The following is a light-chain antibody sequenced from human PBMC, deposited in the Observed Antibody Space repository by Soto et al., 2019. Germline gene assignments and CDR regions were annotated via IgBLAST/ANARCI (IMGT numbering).Light chain of an antibody. CDR1: QSISSW. CDR3: QQYNSYLFT. CDR2: DAS. Sequence: DIQMTQSPSTLSASVGDRVTITCRASQSISSWLAWYQQKPGKAPKLLIYDASSLESGVPSTFSGSGSGTEFTLTISNLQPDDFATYYCQQYNSYLFTFGQGTKLEIK. J-gene: IGKJ2*01. V-gene: IGKV1-5*01.